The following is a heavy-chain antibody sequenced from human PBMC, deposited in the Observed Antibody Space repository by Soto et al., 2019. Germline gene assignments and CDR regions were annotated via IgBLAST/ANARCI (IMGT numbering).Heavy chain of an antibody. V-gene: IGHV3-9*01. CDR1: GFTFDDYA. CDR3: AKGYSDLVRFYFDY. D-gene: IGHD1-26*01. Sequence: EVQLVESGGGLVQPGRSLRLSCAASGFTFDDYAMHWVRQAPGKGLEWVSGISWNSGSIGYADSVKGRFTISRDNAKNSLYLQMNSLIAEDTALYYCAKGYSDLVRFYFDYWGQGTLVTVSS. J-gene: IGHJ4*02. CDR2: ISWNSGSI.